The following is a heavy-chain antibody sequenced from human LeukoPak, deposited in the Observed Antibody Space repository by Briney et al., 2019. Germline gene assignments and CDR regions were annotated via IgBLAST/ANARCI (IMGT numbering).Heavy chain of an antibody. Sequence: SVRVSCKASGGTFSSYAISWVRQAPGQGLEWMGGIIPIFGTANYAQKFQGRVTITANESTSTAYMELSSLRSEDTAVYYCARSKIGYDFWSGYYGGRIDYWGQGTLVTVSS. V-gene: IGHV1-69*01. CDR1: GGTFSSYA. D-gene: IGHD3-3*01. CDR3: ARSKIGYDFWSGYYGGRIDY. J-gene: IGHJ4*02. CDR2: IIPIFGTA.